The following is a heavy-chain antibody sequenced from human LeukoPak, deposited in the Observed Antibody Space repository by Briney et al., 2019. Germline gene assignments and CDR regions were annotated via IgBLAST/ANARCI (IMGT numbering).Heavy chain of an antibody. D-gene: IGHD1-26*01. J-gene: IGHJ4*02. CDR2: ISGSGGST. CDR3: ARDSTSGSYYHGIDY. Sequence: GGSLRLSCAASGFTFSSYGMSWVRQAPGKGLEWVSAISGSGGSTYYADSVKGRFTISRDNSKNTLYLQMNSLRAEDTAVYYCARDSTSGSYYHGIDYWGQGTLVTVSS. CDR1: GFTFSSYG. V-gene: IGHV3-23*01.